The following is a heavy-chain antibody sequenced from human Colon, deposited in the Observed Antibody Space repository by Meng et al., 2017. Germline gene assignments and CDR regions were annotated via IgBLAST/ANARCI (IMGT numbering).Heavy chain of an antibody. Sequence: VQLVEAGGGLVQPGGCLRLSCAASRFTFSSYGIGWVRQAPGKWLEWVSTISNNGGSTYYADSVKGRFTISRDNSKNTLYLQMNSLRAEDTAVYYCANGYSPDYWGQGTLVTVSS. CDR3: ANGYSPDY. V-gene: IGHV3-23*04. CDR2: ISNNGGST. J-gene: IGHJ4*02. D-gene: IGHD5-18*01. CDR1: RFTFSSYG.